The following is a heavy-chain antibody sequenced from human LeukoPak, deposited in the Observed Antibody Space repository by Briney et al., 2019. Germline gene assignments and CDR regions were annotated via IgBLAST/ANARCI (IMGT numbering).Heavy chain of an antibody. D-gene: IGHD4-17*01. J-gene: IGHJ4*02. Sequence: GGSLRLSCAASVFTFSNYAMSRVRQAPGKGLESVSVISGTGGSTYYADSVKGRFTISRDNSKNTLYLQMNSLRAEDTAVYYSAKGHSHYGTGFDHWGQGNLVTVSS. CDR3: AKGHSHYGTGFDH. CDR1: VFTFSNYA. CDR2: ISGTGGST. V-gene: IGHV3-23*01.